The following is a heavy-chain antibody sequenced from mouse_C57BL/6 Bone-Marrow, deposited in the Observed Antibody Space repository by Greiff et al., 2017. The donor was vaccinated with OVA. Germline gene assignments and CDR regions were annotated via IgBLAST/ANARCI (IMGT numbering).Heavy chain of an antibody. CDR2: IDPENGDT. CDR1: GFNIKDDY. CDR3: TGTGRGFDD. V-gene: IGHV14-4*01. Sequence: VQLQQSGAELVRPGASVKLSCTASGFNIKDDYMHWVKQRPEQGLEWIGWIDPENGDTEYASKFQGKATITADTSSNTAYLQLSSLTSEDTAVYCCTGTGRGFDDWGKGTTLTVSS. D-gene: IGHD2-14*01. J-gene: IGHJ2*01.